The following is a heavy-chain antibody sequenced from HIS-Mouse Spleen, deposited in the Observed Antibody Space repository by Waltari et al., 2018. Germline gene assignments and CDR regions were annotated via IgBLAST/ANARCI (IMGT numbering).Heavy chain of an antibody. Sequence: QLQLQESGPGLVKPSETLSIPCTVAGGSISSSSSFWGWIRQPPGKGLEWIGSIYYSGSTYYNPSLKSRVTISVDTSKNQFSLKLSSVTAADTAVYYCAREIPYSSSWYDWYFDLWGRGTLVTVSS. J-gene: IGHJ2*01. CDR1: GGSISSSSSF. V-gene: IGHV4-39*07. CDR3: AREIPYSSSWYDWYFDL. CDR2: IYYSGST. D-gene: IGHD6-13*01.